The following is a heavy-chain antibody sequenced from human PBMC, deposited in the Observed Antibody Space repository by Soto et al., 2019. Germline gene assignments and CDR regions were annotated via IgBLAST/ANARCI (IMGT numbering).Heavy chain of an antibody. J-gene: IGHJ5*02. CDR2: IYYSGST. D-gene: IGHD2-15*01. V-gene: IGHV4-31*03. CDR3: AREGDYCSGGSCYRWFDP. Sequence: QVQLQESGPGLVKPSQTLSLTCTVSGGSISSGGYYWSWIRQHPGKGLEWIGYIYYSGSTYYNPSLKTRVTISLDTSKNQFSLKLSSVTGGDSAVYYCAREGDYCSGGSCYRWFDPWGQGTLVTVSS. CDR1: GGSISSGGYY.